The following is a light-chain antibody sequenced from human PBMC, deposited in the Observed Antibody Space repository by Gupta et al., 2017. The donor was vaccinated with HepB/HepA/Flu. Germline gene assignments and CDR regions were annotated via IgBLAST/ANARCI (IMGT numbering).Light chain of an antibody. CDR1: SGSIASNY. J-gene: IGLJ3*02. V-gene: IGLV6-57*03. Sequence: NFMLTQPHSMSESPGKTVTISCARSSGSIASNYVQWYQQRPGSAPTTVIYDNNQRPSGVPDRFSGSIDSSSNSASLTISGLKTEDEADYYCQSYDISNVWVFGGGTKLTVL. CDR2: DNN. CDR3: QSYDISNVWV.